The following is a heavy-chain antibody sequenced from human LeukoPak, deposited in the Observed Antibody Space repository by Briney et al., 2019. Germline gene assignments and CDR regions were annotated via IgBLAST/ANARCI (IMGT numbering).Heavy chain of an antibody. V-gene: IGHV3-23*01. Sequence: GGSLRLFCAASGFTFSRYVMSWVRQAPGKGLEWVSTISGSGGSTYYADSVKGRFTISRDNSKNTLYLQMNSLRAEDTAIYYCAKDVGQIYCSSSSCFPDYWGQGTLVTVSS. CDR3: AKDVGQIYCSSSSCFPDY. CDR1: GFTFSRYV. CDR2: ISGSGGST. J-gene: IGHJ4*02. D-gene: IGHD2-15*01.